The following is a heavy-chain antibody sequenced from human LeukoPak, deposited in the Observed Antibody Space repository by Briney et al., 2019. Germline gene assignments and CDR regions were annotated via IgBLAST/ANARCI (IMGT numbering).Heavy chain of an antibody. CDR1: GFTFSSYA. J-gene: IGHJ4*02. CDR3: AKFSDSSGYYSWDC. CDR2: ISGSGGIT. V-gene: IGHV3-23*01. D-gene: IGHD3-22*01. Sequence: GGSLRLSCAASGFTFSSYAMSWVRQAPGKGLEWVSTISGSGGITYYADSVKGRFTISRDNSKNTLYLQMNSLRAEDTAVYYCAKFSDSSGYYSWDCWGQGTLVTVSS.